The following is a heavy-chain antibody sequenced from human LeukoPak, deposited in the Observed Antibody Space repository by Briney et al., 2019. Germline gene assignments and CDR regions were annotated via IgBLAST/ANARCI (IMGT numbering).Heavy chain of an antibody. D-gene: IGHD3-22*01. CDR2: INHSGST. J-gene: IGHJ4*02. V-gene: IGHV4-34*01. Sequence: SETLSLTCAVYGGSFSGYYWSWIRQPPGKGLEWIGEINHSGSTNYNPSPKSRVTISVDTSKNQFSLKLSSVTAADTAVYYCASVYDSSGYYPFWGQGTLVTVSS. CDR3: ASVYDSSGYYPF. CDR1: GGSFSGYY.